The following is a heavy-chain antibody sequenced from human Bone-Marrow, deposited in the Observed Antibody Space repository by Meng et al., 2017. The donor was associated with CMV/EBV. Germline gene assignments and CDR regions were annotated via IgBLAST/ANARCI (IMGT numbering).Heavy chain of an antibody. D-gene: IGHD3-3*01. CDR1: GFTFSSYW. V-gene: IGHV3-7*01. CDR2: IKQDGSEK. J-gene: IGHJ4*02. Sequence: GESLKISCAASGFTFSSYWMSWVRQAPGKGLEWVANIKQDGSEKYYVDSVKGRFTISRDNAKNSLYLQMNSLRAEDTAVYYCARIWSGYYGAYYFDYWGQGNLVTVDS. CDR3: ARIWSGYYGAYYFDY.